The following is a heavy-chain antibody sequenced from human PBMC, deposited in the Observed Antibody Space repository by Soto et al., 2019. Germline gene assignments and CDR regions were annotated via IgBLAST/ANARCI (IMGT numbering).Heavy chain of an antibody. V-gene: IGHV4-59*01. D-gene: IGHD6-6*01. J-gene: IGHJ4*02. CDR3: EREGDSSSYYFDY. Sequence: SETLSLTCTVSGGSISSYYWSWIRQPPGKGLEWIGYIYYSGSTNYNPSLKSRVTISVDTSKNQFSLKLSSVTAADTAVYYCEREGDSSSYYFDYWGQGTLVTVSS. CDR1: GGSISSYY. CDR2: IYYSGST.